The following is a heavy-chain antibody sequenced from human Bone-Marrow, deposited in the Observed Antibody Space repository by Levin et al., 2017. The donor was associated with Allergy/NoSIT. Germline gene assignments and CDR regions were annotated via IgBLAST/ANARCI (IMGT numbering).Heavy chain of an antibody. V-gene: IGHV3-21*06. J-gene: IGHJ3*02. CDR1: GFTFNIYN. CDR3: ARITPTDVFDI. CDR2: ISTNSNYR. Sequence: AASVKVSCAASGFTFNIYNMIWVRQAPGKGLEYVSSISTNSNYRFFGDSLRGRFSISRDDAKNTLYLQMSSLRPEDTAVYYCARITPTDVFDIWGQGTMVAVSS. D-gene: IGHD2-15*01.